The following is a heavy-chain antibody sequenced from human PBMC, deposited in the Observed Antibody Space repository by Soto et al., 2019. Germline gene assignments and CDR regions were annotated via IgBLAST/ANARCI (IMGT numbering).Heavy chain of an antibody. J-gene: IGHJ4*02. CDR1: GGSISSGEFY. V-gene: IGHV4-30-4*01. CDR3: ARDARYYYESGGYYSRFDS. Sequence: NPSETLSLTCTVSGGSISSGEFYWSWIRQPPGKGLESIAYISYSGSTYYNPSLKSRVTISVDTSKNQFSLNLNSVTAADTAVYYCARDARYYYESGGYYSRFDSWGQGTLVTVSS. D-gene: IGHD3-22*01. CDR2: ISYSGST.